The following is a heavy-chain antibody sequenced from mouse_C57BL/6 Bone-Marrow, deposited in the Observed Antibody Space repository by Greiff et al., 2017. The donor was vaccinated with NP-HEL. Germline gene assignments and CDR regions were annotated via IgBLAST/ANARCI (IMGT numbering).Heavy chain of an antibody. D-gene: IGHD2-3*01. Sequence: VKLVESGPGLVQPSQSLSITCTVSGFSLTSYGVHWVRQSPGKGLEWLGVIWSGGSTDYNAAFISRLSISKDNSKSQVFFKMNSLQADDTAIYYCAIYDGYFSWFAYWGQGTLVTVSA. V-gene: IGHV2-2*01. CDR3: AIYDGYFSWFAY. CDR1: GFSLTSYG. CDR2: IWSGGST. J-gene: IGHJ3*01.